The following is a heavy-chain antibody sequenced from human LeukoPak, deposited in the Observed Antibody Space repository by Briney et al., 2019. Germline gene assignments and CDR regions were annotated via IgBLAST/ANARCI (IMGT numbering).Heavy chain of an antibody. CDR2: ISSSGSTI. D-gene: IGHD3-3*01. V-gene: IGHV3-11*04. CDR3: ARDNHHDFWSGPEPINWFDP. CDR1: GFTFSDYY. Sequence: PGGSLRLSCAASGFTFSDYYMSWLRQAPGKGLEWVAYISSSGSTIYYADSVKGRFTISRDNAKNSLYLQMNSLRAEDTAVYYCARDNHHDFWSGPEPINWFDPWGQGTLVTVSS. J-gene: IGHJ5*02.